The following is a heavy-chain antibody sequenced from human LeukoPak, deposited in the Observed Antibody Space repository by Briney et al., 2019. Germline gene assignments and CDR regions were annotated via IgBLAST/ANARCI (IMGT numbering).Heavy chain of an antibody. Sequence: GGSLRLSCVASGFTFSSYGMHWVRQAPGKGLEWVAVVSYDGRNKYHADSVKGRFTISRDNSKNTLFLQMNSLRTADTAVYYCAKSIRRIQMWWEFDYWGQGALVTVSS. J-gene: IGHJ4*02. D-gene: IGHD2-21*01. CDR3: AKSIRRIQMWWEFDY. V-gene: IGHV3-30*18. CDR2: VSYDGRNK. CDR1: GFTFSSYG.